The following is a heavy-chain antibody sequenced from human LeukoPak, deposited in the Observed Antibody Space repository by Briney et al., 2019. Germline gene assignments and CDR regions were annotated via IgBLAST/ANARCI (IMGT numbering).Heavy chain of an antibody. CDR3: AKDPGTVIAVAGTFQH. J-gene: IGHJ1*01. CDR2: ISGSGGST. CDR1: GFTFSGYA. D-gene: IGHD6-19*01. V-gene: IGHV3-23*01. Sequence: PGGSLRLSCAASGFTFSGYAMSWVRQAPGKGLEWVSAISGSGGSTYYADSVKRRFTISRDNSKNTLYLQMNSLRAEDTAVYYCAKDPGTVIAVAGTFQHWGQGTLVTVSS.